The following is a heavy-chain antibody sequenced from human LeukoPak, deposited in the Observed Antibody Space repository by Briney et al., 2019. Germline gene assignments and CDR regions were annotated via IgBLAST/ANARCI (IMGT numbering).Heavy chain of an antibody. Sequence: PGGSLRLSCAASGFTVSSNYMSWVRQSPGKGLEWVSIIYSGGSTYYAESVKGRFTISRDNSKNILYLQMNSLRAEDTAVYYCARAPTYYYDSSDYYYFDYWGRGTLVTVSS. CDR3: ARAPTYYYDSSDYYYFDY. J-gene: IGHJ4*02. CDR2: IYSGGST. V-gene: IGHV3-53*01. D-gene: IGHD3-22*01. CDR1: GFTVSSNY.